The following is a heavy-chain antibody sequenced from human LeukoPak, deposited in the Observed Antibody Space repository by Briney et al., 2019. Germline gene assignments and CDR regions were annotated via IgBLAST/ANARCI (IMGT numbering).Heavy chain of an antibody. CDR1: GGSISSRSYC. J-gene: IGHJ4*02. V-gene: IGHV4-61*09. CDR2: FYSSGST. Sequence: SQTLSLTCTVSGGSISSRSYCWSGIRQPAGKGLEFIGHFYSSGSTNYNPSLKSRVSISVDTSKNQFSLEVTSVTAADTAVYYCATDFGDSSGWYRFWGQGTLVTVSS. CDR3: ATDFGDSSGWYRF. D-gene: IGHD6-19*01.